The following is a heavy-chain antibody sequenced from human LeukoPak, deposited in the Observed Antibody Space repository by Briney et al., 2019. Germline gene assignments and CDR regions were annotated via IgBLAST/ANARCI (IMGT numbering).Heavy chain of an antibody. D-gene: IGHD3-9*01. V-gene: IGHV1-18*01. J-gene: IGHJ5*02. CDR1: GYTFTSYG. CDR3: ARDLDPPDWFDP. Sequence: ASVNVSCKASGYTFTSYGISWVRQTPGQGLEWMGWISAYNGNTNYAQKLQGRVTMTTDTSTSTAYMELRSLRSDDTAVYYCARDLDPPDWFDPWGQGTLVTVSS. CDR2: ISAYNGNT.